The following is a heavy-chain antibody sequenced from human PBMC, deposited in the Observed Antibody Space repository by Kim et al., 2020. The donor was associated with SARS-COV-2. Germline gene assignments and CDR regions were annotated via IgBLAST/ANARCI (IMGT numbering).Heavy chain of an antibody. Sequence: GGSLRLSCAASGFTFSSYGMHWVRQAPGKGLEWVAVIWYDGSNKYYADSVKGRFTISRDNSKNTLYLQMNSLRAEDTAVYYCARDSFLFSSSWYFGSKYYYYYYYMDVWGKGTTVTVSS. V-gene: IGHV3-33*01. J-gene: IGHJ6*03. CDR3: ARDSFLFSSSWYFGSKYYYYYYYMDV. D-gene: IGHD6-13*01. CDR1: GFTFSSYG. CDR2: IWYDGSNK.